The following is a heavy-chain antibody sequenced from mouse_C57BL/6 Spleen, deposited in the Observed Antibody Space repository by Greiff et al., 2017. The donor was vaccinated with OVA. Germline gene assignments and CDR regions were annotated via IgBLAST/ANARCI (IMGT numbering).Heavy chain of an antibody. CDR3: ARRTYDAMDY. Sequence: QVHVKQSGAELARPGASVKMSCKASGYTFTSYTMHWVKQRPGQGLEWIGYINPSSGYTKYNQKFKDKATLTADKSSSTAYMQLSSLTSEDSAVYYCARRTYDAMDYWGQGTSVTVSS. J-gene: IGHJ4*01. V-gene: IGHV1-4*01. CDR2: INPSSGYT. D-gene: IGHD5-1*01. CDR1: GYTFTSYT.